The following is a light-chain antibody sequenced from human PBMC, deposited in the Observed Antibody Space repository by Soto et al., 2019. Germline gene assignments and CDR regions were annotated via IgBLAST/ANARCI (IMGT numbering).Light chain of an antibody. CDR3: CSYVGSDSSFV. J-gene: IGLJ1*01. CDR1: SNDVGGYNF. Sequence: QSVLTQPRSLSGSPERSVTISCTGTSNDVGGYNFVSWYQQHPGKVPKLIIYDVNIRPSGVPDRFSASKSGITASLTISGLQAEDEADYYCCSYVGSDSSFVFGSGTKVTVL. V-gene: IGLV2-11*01. CDR2: DVN.